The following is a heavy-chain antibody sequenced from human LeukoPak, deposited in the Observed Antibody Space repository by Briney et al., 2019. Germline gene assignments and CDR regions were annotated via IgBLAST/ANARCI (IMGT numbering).Heavy chain of an antibody. CDR1: GGSISSYY. CDR3: AGDTANFDY. CDR2: IYYSGST. Sequence: KPSETLSFTCTVSGGSISSYYWSWIRQPPGKGLEWIGYIYYSGSTNYNPSLKSRVTISVDTSKNQFSLKLSSVTAADTAVYYCAGDTANFDYWGQGTLVTVSS. J-gene: IGHJ4*02. D-gene: IGHD5-18*01. V-gene: IGHV4-59*01.